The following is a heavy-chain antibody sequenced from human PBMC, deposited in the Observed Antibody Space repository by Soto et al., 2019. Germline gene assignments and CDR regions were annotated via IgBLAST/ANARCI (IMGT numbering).Heavy chain of an antibody. V-gene: IGHV3-74*01. CDR3: ATTAGAWWFDP. Sequence: GGSLRLSCAASGFMFSSYWMHWVRQAPGKGLEWVSRIKSDGSSTNYADSVKGRFTVSRDNAKSTLYLQMNSLGVEDTAVYYCATTAGAWWFDPWGHGTLVTVS. CDR2: IKSDGSST. D-gene: IGHD6-19*01. J-gene: IGHJ5*02. CDR1: GFMFSSYW.